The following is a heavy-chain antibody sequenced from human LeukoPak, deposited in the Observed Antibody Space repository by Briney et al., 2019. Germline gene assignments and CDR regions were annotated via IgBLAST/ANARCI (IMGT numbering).Heavy chain of an antibody. Sequence: ASVKVSCKASGGTFSSYAISWVRQAPGQGLEWMGGIIPIFGTANYAQKFQGRVTITADESTSTAYMELSSLRSEDTAVYYCATDSYCSSTSCHGWYYYYMDVWGKGTTVTVSS. D-gene: IGHD2-2*01. CDR2: IIPIFGTA. J-gene: IGHJ6*03. CDR3: ATDSYCSSTSCHGWYYYYMDV. CDR1: GGTFSSYA. V-gene: IGHV1-69*13.